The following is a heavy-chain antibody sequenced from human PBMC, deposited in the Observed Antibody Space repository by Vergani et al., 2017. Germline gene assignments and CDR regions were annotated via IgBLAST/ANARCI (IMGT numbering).Heavy chain of an antibody. CDR1: GGTFSSYA. D-gene: IGHD3-3*01. CDR2: IIPIFGTA. V-gene: IGHV1-69*01. J-gene: IGHJ6*02. Sequence: QVQLVQSGAEVKKPGSSVKVSCKASGGTFSSYAISWVRQAPGQGLEWMGGIIPIFGTANYAQKFQGRVTITADESTSTAYMELSSLRSEDTAVYYCASRDITIFVVVIRRGYYYYGMDVWGQGTTVTVAS. CDR3: ASRDITIFVVVIRRGYYYYGMDV.